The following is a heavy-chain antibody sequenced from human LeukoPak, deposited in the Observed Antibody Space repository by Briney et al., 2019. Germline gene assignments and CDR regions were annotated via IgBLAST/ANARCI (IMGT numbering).Heavy chain of an antibody. CDR3: ARAAYCTSTSCHFSGYAQRPLDS. V-gene: IGHV3-30*03. CDR2: ISRDGTSQ. Sequence: GGSLRLSCVASGFSFNTYGIHWVRQAPGKGLEWVAGISRDGTSQDYADSVKGRFTISRDNSKNTLYLQMNSLRTEDTAVYYCARAAYCTSTSCHFSGYAQRPLDSWGEGTLVTVSS. J-gene: IGHJ4*02. D-gene: IGHD2-2*01. CDR1: GFSFNTYG.